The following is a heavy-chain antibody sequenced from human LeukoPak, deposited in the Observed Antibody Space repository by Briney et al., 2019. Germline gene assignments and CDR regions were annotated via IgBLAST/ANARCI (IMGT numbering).Heavy chain of an antibody. Sequence: GWSLRLSCAVSGFTFSSYGMHWVRQAPGKGLEWVAFIRYDGSNKYYADSVKGRFTISRDNSKNTLYLQMNSLRAEDTAVYYCAKDLITIFGVVIIYYYYYMDVWGKGTTVTVSS. CDR2: IRYDGSNK. CDR3: AKDLITIFGVVIIYYYYYMDV. D-gene: IGHD3-3*01. V-gene: IGHV3-30*02. CDR1: GFTFSSYG. J-gene: IGHJ6*03.